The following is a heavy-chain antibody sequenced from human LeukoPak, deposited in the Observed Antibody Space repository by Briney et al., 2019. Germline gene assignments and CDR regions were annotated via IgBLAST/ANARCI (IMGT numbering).Heavy chain of an antibody. CDR3: AGSTGSSWYWFDP. CDR1: GGSISSYY. Sequence: PSETLSLTCTVSGGSISSYYWSWIRQPPGKGLEWIGYIYYSGSTNYNPSLKSRVTISVDTSKNQFSLKLSSVTAADTAVYYCAGSTGSSWYWFDPWGQGTLVTVSS. V-gene: IGHV4-59*01. J-gene: IGHJ5*02. D-gene: IGHD6-13*01. CDR2: IYYSGST.